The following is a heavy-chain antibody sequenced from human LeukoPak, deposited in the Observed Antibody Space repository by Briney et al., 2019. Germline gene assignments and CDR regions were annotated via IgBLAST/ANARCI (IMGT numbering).Heavy chain of an antibody. D-gene: IGHD3-3*01. CDR3: ARAPYYDFWSGYYGPDY. J-gene: IGHJ4*02. CDR1: GFTFSSYA. Sequence: GGSLRLSCAASGFTFSSYAMHWVRQAPGKGLKWVAVISYDGSNKYYADSVKGRFTISRDNSKNTLYLQMNSLRAEDTAVYYCARAPYYDFWSGYYGPDYWGQGTLVTVSS. V-gene: IGHV3-30-3*01. CDR2: ISYDGSNK.